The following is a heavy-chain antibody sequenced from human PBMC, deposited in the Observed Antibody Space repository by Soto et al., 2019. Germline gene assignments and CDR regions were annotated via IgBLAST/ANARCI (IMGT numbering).Heavy chain of an antibody. Sequence: ASVKVSCKASGYTFTGYAMHWVRQAPGQRLEWMGWINAGNGNTKYSQKFQGRVTITRDTSASTAYMELSSLRSEDTAVYYCAKAIVVKTPHIDYWGQGTLVTVSS. J-gene: IGHJ4*02. CDR3: AKAIVVKTPHIDY. CDR1: GYTFTGYA. CDR2: INAGNGNT. D-gene: IGHD1-26*01. V-gene: IGHV1-3*01.